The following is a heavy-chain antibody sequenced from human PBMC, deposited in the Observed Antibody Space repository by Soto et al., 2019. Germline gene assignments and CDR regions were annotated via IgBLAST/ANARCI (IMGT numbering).Heavy chain of an antibody. CDR1: GYSFTSYW. J-gene: IGHJ4*02. Sequence: PGESLKISCKGSGYSFTSYWISWVRQMPGKGLEWMGRIDPSDSYTNYSPSFQGHVTISADKSISTAYMELSSLRSEDTAVYYCARDKITGILDYWGQGTLVTVSS. CDR3: ARDKITGILDY. D-gene: IGHD1-20*01. V-gene: IGHV5-10-1*01. CDR2: IDPSDSYT.